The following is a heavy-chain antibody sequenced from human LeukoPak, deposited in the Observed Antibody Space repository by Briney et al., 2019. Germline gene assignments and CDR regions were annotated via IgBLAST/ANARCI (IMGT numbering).Heavy chain of an antibody. Sequence: GWSLRLSCAASGFTFSSYAMSWLRQAPGQGLEWVSAISGSGCSTYYADFVKGRFTISRDNSKNTLYLQMKILSAEDTAVYYLSNRQFPDILTGYPPPYFDYWAQRPLVTVSS. D-gene: IGHD3-9*01. CDR2: ISGSGCST. CDR3: SNRQFPDILTGYPPPYFDY. CDR1: GFTFSSYA. V-gene: IGHV3-23*01. J-gene: IGHJ4*02.